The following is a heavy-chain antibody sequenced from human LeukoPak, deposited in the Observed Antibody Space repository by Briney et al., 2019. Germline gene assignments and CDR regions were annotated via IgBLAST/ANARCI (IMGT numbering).Heavy chain of an antibody. Sequence: GGSLRLSCAASGFTFSNDWMHWVRQAPGKGLVWVSRINTDGSTTTYADSVKGRFTISRDNAKNTLYLQMNSLRVEDTAVYYCARGRGGSYHYWGQGTLVSVSS. D-gene: IGHD1-26*01. J-gene: IGHJ4*02. CDR1: GFTFSNDW. CDR3: ARGRGGSYHY. V-gene: IGHV3-74*01. CDR2: INTDGSTT.